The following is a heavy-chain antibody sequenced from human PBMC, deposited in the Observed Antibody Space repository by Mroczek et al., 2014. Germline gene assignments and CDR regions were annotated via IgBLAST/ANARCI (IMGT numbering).Heavy chain of an antibody. Sequence: QVQLQESGPGLVKPSQTLSLTCTVSGGSISSGSYYWSWIRQPAGKGLEWIGRIYTSGSTNYNPSLKSRVTMSVDTSKNQFSLKLSSVTAADTAVYYCAREGVVGARLVWGKGTTVTVSS. D-gene: IGHD1-26*01. V-gene: IGHV4-61*02. CDR3: AREGVVGARLV. J-gene: IGHJ6*04. CDR1: GGSISSGSYY. CDR2: IYTSGST.